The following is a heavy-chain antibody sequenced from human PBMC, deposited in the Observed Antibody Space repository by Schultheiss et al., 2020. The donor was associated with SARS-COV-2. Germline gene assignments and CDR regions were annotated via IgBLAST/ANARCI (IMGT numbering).Heavy chain of an antibody. CDR1: GYSISSGYY. D-gene: IGHD3-9*01. J-gene: IGHJ4*02. CDR3: ARHDWLTGYEGDY. V-gene: IGHV4-38-2*01. CDR2: IYHSGST. Sequence: SETLSLTCAVSGYSISSGYYWGWIRQPPGKGLEWIGSIYHSGSTNYNPSLKSRVTISVDTSKNQFSLKLSSVTAADTAVYYCARHDWLTGYEGDYWGQGTLVTVSS.